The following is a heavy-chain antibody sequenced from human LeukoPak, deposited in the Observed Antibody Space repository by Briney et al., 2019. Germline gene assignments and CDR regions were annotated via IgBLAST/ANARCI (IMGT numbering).Heavy chain of an antibody. CDR2: ISSIGSNI. CDR1: GFTSSSDE. Sequence: GGSLRLSCAPSGFTSSSDEMNWVRHAPGEGLEWVSYISSIGSNINYADSVQGRFTISRDKAKNSLYLQMNSLRAEDTAVYYCARRRYSGRYDHFDYWAQGQLVPVSS. V-gene: IGHV3-48*03. D-gene: IGHD1-26*01. J-gene: IGHJ4*02. CDR3: ARRRYSGRYDHFDY.